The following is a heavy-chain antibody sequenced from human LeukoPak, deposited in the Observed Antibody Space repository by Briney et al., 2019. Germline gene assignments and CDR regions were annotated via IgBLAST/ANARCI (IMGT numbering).Heavy chain of an antibody. V-gene: IGHV3-48*01. D-gene: IGHD1-26*01. CDR2: ITSTSSAI. J-gene: IGHJ4*02. CDR3: AKIVGPSDFDS. Sequence: PGGSLRLSCAASGFTFSSKWMSWVRQAPGKGLEWISHITSTSSAIYYADSVKGRFSISRDNAKNSLYLQMNSLRAEDTAVYYCAKIVGPSDFDSWGQGTLVTVSS. CDR1: GFTFSSKW.